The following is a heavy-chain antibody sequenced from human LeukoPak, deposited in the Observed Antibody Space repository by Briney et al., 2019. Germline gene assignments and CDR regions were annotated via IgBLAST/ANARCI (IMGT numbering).Heavy chain of an antibody. V-gene: IGHV3-23*01. CDR2: ISGSGGST. CDR3: AKDLGNYYGSGSYYY. Sequence: GGSLRLSCAGSGFTFDSSAMSWVRQAPGKGLEWVSTISGSGGSTYYADSVKGRFTISRDNSKNTLYLQMNSLRAEDTAVYYCAKDLGNYYGSGSYYYWGQGTLVTVSS. CDR1: GFTFDSSA. J-gene: IGHJ4*02. D-gene: IGHD3-10*01.